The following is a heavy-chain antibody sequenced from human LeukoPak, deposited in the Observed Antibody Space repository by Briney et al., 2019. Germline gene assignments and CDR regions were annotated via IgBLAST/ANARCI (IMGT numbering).Heavy chain of an antibody. V-gene: IGHV4-59*01. Sequence: PSETLSLTCTVSGGSISSYYWSWLRQPPGKGLEWFGYLYYSGSTNYNPSLKSRVTISVDTSKNQFSLKLSSVTAADTAVYYCARDLVTMVRGFGYYYYGTDVWGQGTTVTVSS. CDR3: ARDLVTMVRGFGYYYYGTDV. CDR1: GGSISSYY. D-gene: IGHD3-10*01. J-gene: IGHJ6*02. CDR2: LYYSGST.